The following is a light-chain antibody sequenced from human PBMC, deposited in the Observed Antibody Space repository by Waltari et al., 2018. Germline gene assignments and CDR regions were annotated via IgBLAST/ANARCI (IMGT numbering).Light chain of an antibody. CDR1: QSVSSSY. Sequence: EIVLTQSPGTLSLSPGERATLSCRASQSVSSSYLAGYQQKPGQAPRLLIYGASNSATGIPDRFSGSGSGTDFTLTISRLEPEDFAVYYCQQYGSSPITFGQGTRLEIK. V-gene: IGKV3-20*01. CDR3: QQYGSSPIT. J-gene: IGKJ5*01. CDR2: GAS.